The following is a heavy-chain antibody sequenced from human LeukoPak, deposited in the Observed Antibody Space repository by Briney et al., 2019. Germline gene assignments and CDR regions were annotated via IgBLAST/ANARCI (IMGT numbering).Heavy chain of an antibody. V-gene: IGHV3-15*01. CDR2: IKSKTDGGTT. J-gene: IGHJ4*02. CDR3: TTCGYSYGSDY. D-gene: IGHD5-18*01. CDR1: GFTFSNAW. Sequence: GGSLRLSCAGSGFTFSNAWMSWVRQAPGKGMQWVGRIKSKTDGGTTDYAAPVKGRFTISRDDSKNTLYLQMNSLKTEDTAVYYCTTCGYSYGSDYWGQGTLVTVSS.